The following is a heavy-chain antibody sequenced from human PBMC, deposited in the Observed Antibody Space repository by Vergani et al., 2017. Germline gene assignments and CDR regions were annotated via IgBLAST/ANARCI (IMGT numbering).Heavy chain of an antibody. CDR2: VDPEDGET. J-gene: IGHJ6*02. CDR1: GYTFTDHY. Sequence: EVQLVQSGAELKKPGATMKISCKVSGYTFTDHYLHWVKQAPGKGLEWRGLVDPEDGETIYAEKFKGRVTIAADTSTDTSHLELSRLRSGDTAVYYCATPQTVATGGMEVWGQGTTVIVSS. CDR3: ATPQTVATGGMEV. V-gene: IGHV1-69-2*01. D-gene: IGHD5-12*01.